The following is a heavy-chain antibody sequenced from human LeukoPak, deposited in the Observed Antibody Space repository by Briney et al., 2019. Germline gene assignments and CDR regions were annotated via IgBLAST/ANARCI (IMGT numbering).Heavy chain of an antibody. CDR3: ARDFEFGSAAGTPN. CDR2: ISSSSSYI. CDR1: GFTFSGYS. J-gene: IGHJ4*02. D-gene: IGHD6-13*01. V-gene: IGHV3-21*01. Sequence: GGSLRLSCAASGFTFSGYSMNWVRQAPGKGLEWVSSISSSSSYIYYADSVKGRFTISRDNAKNSLYLQMNSPRAEDTAVYYCARDFEFGSAAGTPNWGQGTLVTVSS.